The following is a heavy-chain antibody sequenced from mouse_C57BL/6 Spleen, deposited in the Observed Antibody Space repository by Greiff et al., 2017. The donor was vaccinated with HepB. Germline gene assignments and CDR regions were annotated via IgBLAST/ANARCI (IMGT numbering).Heavy chain of an antibody. D-gene: IGHD3-3*01. V-gene: IGHV1-81*01. CDR2: IYPRSGNT. J-gene: IGHJ4*01. Sequence: VQLQQSGAELARPGASVKLSCKASGYTFTSYGISWVKQRTGQGLEWIGEIYPRSGNTYYNEKFKGKATLTADKSSSTAYMELRSLTSEDSAVYFCARMLLGTAMDYWGQGTSVTVSS. CDR3: ARMLLGTAMDY. CDR1: GYTFTSYG.